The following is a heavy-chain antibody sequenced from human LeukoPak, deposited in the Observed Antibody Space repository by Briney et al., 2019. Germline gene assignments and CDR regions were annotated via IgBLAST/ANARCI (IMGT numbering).Heavy chain of an antibody. V-gene: IGHV4-59*01. CDR3: AGSRTYYYDSSGYYMNR. D-gene: IGHD3-22*01. J-gene: IGHJ4*02. CDR1: GGSISSYY. Sequence: SETLSLTCTVSGGSISSYYWSWIRQPPGKGLEWIGYIYYSGSTNYNPSLKSRVTISVDSSKNQFSLKLSSVTAADTAVYYCAGSRTYYYDSSGYYMNRWGQGTLVTVSS. CDR2: IYYSGST.